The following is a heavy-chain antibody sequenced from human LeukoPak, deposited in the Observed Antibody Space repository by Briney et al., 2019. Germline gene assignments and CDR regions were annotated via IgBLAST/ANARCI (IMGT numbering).Heavy chain of an antibody. CDR2: RYYSGNT. D-gene: IGHD3-22*01. CDR1: GYSISIGYY. CDR3: ARPDYHSSASYYGPFDY. J-gene: IGHJ4*01. V-gene: IGHV4-38-2*01. Sequence: SETLSLTCSVSGYSISIGYYWGWIRQPPGKGLEWIGTRYYSGNTYYNASLKSRVTISVDTSKNQFFLTLSSVTAADTAVYFCARPDYHSSASYYGPFDYWGHGSLVTVSS.